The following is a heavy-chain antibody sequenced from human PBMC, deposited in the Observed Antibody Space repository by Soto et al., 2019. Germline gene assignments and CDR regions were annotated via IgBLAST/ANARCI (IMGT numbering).Heavy chain of an antibody. CDR1: DDIMSPYY. CDR3: AKSTWYTGRGFAS. Sequence: SEKLSLRYTVSDDIMSPYYWNLIRQPPGKRLEWIGRVSTNGATNYNPSLESRVTMSVDTSKNQFSLKLTSVTAADTAVYFCAKSTWYTGRGFASRGRGALVTGSS. J-gene: IGHJ4*02. CDR2: VSTNGAT. D-gene: IGHD1-1*01. V-gene: IGHV4-4*07.